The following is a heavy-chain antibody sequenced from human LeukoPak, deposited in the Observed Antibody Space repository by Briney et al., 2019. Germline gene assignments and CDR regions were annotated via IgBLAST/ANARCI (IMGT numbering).Heavy chain of an antibody. CDR1: GFTFSSYS. J-gene: IGHJ1*01. V-gene: IGHV3-21*01. CDR3: AKAALVYSSGLKGSYFQH. CDR2: ISTSSSYI. Sequence: GGSLRLSCAASGFTFSSYSMNWVRQGPGKGLEWVSSISTSSSYIDYADSVKGRFTISRDNARKSLYLQMNSLRAEDTAVYYCAKAALVYSSGLKGSYFQHWGQGTLVTVSS. D-gene: IGHD6-19*01.